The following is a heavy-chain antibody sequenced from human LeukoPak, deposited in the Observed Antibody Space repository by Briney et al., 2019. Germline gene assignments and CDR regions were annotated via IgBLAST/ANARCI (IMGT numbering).Heavy chain of an antibody. D-gene: IGHD3-16*01. J-gene: IGHJ6*02. Sequence: GGSLRLSCAASGFTFNAYSMNWVRQAPGKGLEWVSSISSSGDYIYYADSLKGRFTISRDNAKNSLFLQMNSLRAEDTAVYYCARDGVPAYYYAMDVRGQGTTVTVSS. V-gene: IGHV3-21*01. CDR1: GFTFNAYS. CDR3: ARDGVPAYYYAMDV. CDR2: ISSSGDYI.